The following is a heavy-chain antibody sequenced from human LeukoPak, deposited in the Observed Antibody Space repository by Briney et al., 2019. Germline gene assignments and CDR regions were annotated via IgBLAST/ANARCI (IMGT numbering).Heavy chain of an antibody. CDR2: IYTSGST. V-gene: IGHV4-4*09. J-gene: IGHJ4*02. CDR3: EREARHYFDY. CDR1: GGSISSYY. Sequence: SETLSLTCTVSGGSISSYYWSWIRLPPGKGLEWIGYIYTSGSTNYNPSLKSRVTISVDTSKNQFSLKLSSVTAADTAVYYCEREARHYFDYWGQGTLVTVSS.